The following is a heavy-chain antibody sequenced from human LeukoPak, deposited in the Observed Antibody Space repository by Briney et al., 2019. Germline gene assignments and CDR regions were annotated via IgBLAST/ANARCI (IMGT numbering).Heavy chain of an antibody. CDR2: ISSSGSTI. V-gene: IGHV3-11*04. CDR1: GFTFSDYY. CDR3: ARKRPDCSSTSCPGAFDI. J-gene: IGHJ3*02. Sequence: GGSLRLSCAASGFTFSDYYMSWIRQAPGKGLEWVSYISSSGSTIYYADSVKGRFTISRDNAKNSLYLQMNSLRAEDTAVYYCARKRPDCSSTSCPGAFDIWGQGTMVTVSS. D-gene: IGHD2-2*01.